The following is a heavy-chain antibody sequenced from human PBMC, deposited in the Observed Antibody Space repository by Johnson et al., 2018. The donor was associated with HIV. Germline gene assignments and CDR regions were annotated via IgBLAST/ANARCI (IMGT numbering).Heavy chain of an antibody. J-gene: IGHJ3*02. CDR3: AKMVHGEPPWAFDI. CDR1: GFTFSSHW. CDR2: IRYDGSNK. Sequence: VQLVESGGALVQPGGSLRLSCAASGFTFSSHWMHWVRQAPGKGLEWVAFIRYDGSNKYYADSVKGRFTISRDNSKNTLYLQMNSLRAEDTAVYYCAKMVHGEPPWAFDIWGQGTMVTVSS. V-gene: IGHV3-30*02. D-gene: IGHD4-17*01.